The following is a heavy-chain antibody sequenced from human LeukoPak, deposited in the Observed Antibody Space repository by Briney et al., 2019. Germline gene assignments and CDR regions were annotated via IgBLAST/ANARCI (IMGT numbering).Heavy chain of an antibody. Sequence: GGSLRLSCAASGFTFSGSWMHWVRQAPGKGLEWVSAISGSGGSTYYADSVKGRFTISRDNSKNTLYLQMNSLRAEDTAVYYCAKDDGDYDLDYFDYWGQGTLVTVSS. CDR1: GFTFSGSW. V-gene: IGHV3-23*01. CDR3: AKDDGDYDLDYFDY. CDR2: ISGSGGST. J-gene: IGHJ4*02. D-gene: IGHD4-17*01.